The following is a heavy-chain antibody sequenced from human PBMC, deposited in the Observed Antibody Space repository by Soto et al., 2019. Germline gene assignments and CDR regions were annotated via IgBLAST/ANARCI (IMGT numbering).Heavy chain of an antibody. CDR1: GFTFTSYA. J-gene: IGHJ4*02. Sequence: QVHLVQSGAEVKMPGASVKVSCKASGFTFTSYAFTWVRQAPGQGLEWMGWISAYNGNTNYSRNFRGRVTMTTDSTASTGQRSVGTATSDGTTASLCARDFTGGPPGGVNLGGQGTLVSASA. CDR3: ARDFTGGPPGGVNL. V-gene: IGHV1-18*01. D-gene: IGHD2-8*02. CDR2: ISAYNGNT.